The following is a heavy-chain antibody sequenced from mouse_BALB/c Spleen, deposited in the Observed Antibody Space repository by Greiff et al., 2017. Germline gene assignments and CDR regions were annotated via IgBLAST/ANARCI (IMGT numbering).Heavy chain of an antibody. Sequence: QVQLKQSGAELVRPGASVTLSCKASGYTFTDYEMHWVKQTPVHGLEWIGAIDPETGGTAYNQKFKGKATLTADKSSSTAYMELRSLTSEDSAVYYCTRKGPTPDFDYWGQGTTLTVSS. J-gene: IGHJ2*01. CDR3: TRKGPTPDFDY. CDR1: GYTFTDYE. CDR2: IDPETGGT. V-gene: IGHV1-15*01.